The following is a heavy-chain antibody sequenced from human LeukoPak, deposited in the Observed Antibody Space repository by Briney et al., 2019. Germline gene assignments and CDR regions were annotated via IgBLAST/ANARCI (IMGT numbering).Heavy chain of an antibody. CDR2: INPNRGGT. CDR3: ARGDDYYDSSGYYSPYPRDY. V-gene: IGHV1-2*06. CDR1: GYTFTGYY. D-gene: IGHD3-22*01. J-gene: IGHJ4*02. Sequence: GASVKVSCKASGYTFTGYYMHWVRQAPGQGLEWMGRINPNRGGTNYAQKFQGRVTMTRDTSISTAYMELSRLRSDDTAVYYCARGDDYYDSSGYYSPYPRDYWGQGTLVTVSS.